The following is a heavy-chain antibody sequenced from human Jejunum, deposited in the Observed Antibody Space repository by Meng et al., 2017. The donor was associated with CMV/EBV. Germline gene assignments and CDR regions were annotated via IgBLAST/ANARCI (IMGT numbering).Heavy chain of an antibody. CDR2: VYYSGST. CDR3: ARDPTPDGSDY. D-gene: IGHD3-10*01. V-gene: IGHV4-39*07. Sequence: QLLPEVSGPGLVNPSETLSRTCTMSCASISDSSYYWVWIRQPPGKGLEWIGSVYYSGSTYYNPSLESRVTISVDTSKNQFSLKLTSVTAADTATYYCARDPTPDGSDYWGRGTLVTVSS. J-gene: IGHJ4*02. CDR1: CASISDSSYY.